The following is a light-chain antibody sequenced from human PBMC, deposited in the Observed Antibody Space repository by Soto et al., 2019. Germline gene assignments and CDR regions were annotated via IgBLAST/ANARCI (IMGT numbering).Light chain of an antibody. CDR2: GAT. V-gene: IGKV3-20*01. CDR3: QQYGSSPTT. Sequence: EIVLTQSPGTLSLSPGERATLSCRASQSVTSNYLAWYQHKPGQAPRLLIFGATIRATGLPDRFSGSGSGTDFTLTISRLGPEDFAGYPCQQYGSSPTTFGQGPKVEI. J-gene: IGKJ1*01. CDR1: QSVTSNY.